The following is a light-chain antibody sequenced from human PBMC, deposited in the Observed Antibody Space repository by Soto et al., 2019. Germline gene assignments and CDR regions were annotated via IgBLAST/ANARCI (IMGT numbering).Light chain of an antibody. CDR1: QSVSRT. Sequence: EIVMTQSPVTLSVSPGERATLSCRASQSVSRTLAWYQQKPGQAPRLLIYGASTRATGIPARFSGSGSGTELTLSISSLQSEDFAVYYCQQYNNWPQTFGQGTKLEIK. J-gene: IGKJ2*01. CDR3: QQYNNWPQT. CDR2: GAS. V-gene: IGKV3-15*01.